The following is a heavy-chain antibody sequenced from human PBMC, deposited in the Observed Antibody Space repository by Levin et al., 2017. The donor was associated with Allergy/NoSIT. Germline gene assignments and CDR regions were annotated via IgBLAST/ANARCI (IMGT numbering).Heavy chain of an antibody. Sequence: GETLKISCAASGFQFSLYGMHWVRQAPGKGLEWVALIVFDGNDQYYADSVKGRFTISRDNSKNTLYLQMSSLRENDTAIYYCAKRGYCSGNTCQSHDAIDVWGQGTLVIVSS. CDR1: GFQFSLYG. D-gene: IGHD2-15*01. V-gene: IGHV3-30*18. CDR3: AKRGYCSGNTCQSHDAIDV. CDR2: IVFDGNDQ. J-gene: IGHJ3*01.